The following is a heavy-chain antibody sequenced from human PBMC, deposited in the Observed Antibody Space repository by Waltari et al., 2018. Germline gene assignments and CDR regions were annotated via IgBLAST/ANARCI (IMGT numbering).Heavy chain of an antibody. Sequence: QVQLQQWGAGLLKPSETLSLTCAVYGGSFSGYYWSWIRQPPGKGLEWIGEINHSGSTNYNPSLKSRVTISVDTSKNQFSLKLSSVTAADTAVYYCAKVKRFPRGYMDVWGKGTTVTVSS. J-gene: IGHJ6*03. CDR2: INHSGST. D-gene: IGHD2-21*01. CDR3: AKVKRFPRGYMDV. V-gene: IGHV4-34*01. CDR1: GGSFSGYY.